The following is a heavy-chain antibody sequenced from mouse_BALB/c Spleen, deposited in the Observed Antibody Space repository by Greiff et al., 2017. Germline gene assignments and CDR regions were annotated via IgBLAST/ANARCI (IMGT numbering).Heavy chain of an antibody. J-gene: IGHJ4*01. Sequence: EVMLVESGGGLVKPGGSLKLSCAASGFTFSSYAMSWVRQTPEKRLEWVASISSGGSTYYPDSVKGRFTISRDNARNILYLQMSSLRSEDTAMYYCARFDASSYYAMDYWGQGSSVTVSS. V-gene: IGHV5-6-5*01. CDR2: ISSGGST. CDR1: GFTFSSYA. CDR3: ARFDASSYYAMDY. D-gene: IGHD6-1*01.